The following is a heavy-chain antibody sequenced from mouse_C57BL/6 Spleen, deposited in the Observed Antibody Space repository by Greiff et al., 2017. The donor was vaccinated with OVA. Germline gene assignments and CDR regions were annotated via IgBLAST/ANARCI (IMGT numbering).Heavy chain of an antibody. V-gene: IGHV1-50*01. CDR2: IDPSDSYT. CDR1: GYTFTSYW. CDR3: AYCYGSSSPTGYFDV. J-gene: IGHJ1*03. D-gene: IGHD1-1*01. Sequence: VQLQQPGAELVKPGASVKLSCKASGYTFTSYWMQWVKQRPGQGLEWIGEIDPSDSYTNYNQKFNGKATLTVDTSSSTAYMQLSSLTSEDSAVYYCAYCYGSSSPTGYFDVWGTGTTVTVSS.